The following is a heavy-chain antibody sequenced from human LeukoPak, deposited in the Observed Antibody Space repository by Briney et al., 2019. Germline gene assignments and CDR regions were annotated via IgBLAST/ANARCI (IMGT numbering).Heavy chain of an antibody. D-gene: IGHD5-24*01. J-gene: IGHJ6*03. CDR1: GFTFNTYA. CDR3: ARELYTRDGYNSYMDV. CDR2: IREDGSEK. Sequence: TGGSLRLSCAASGFTFNTYAMHWVRQAPGKGLEWVASIREDGSEKTSVDSVKGRFTISRDNAKNSLYLQMDSLRAEDTAVYYCARELYTRDGYNSYMDVWGRGTTVTVSS. V-gene: IGHV3-7*01.